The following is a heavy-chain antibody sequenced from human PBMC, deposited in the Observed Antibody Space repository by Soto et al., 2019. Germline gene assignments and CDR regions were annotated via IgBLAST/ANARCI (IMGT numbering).Heavy chain of an antibody. CDR2: ISYDGSNK. V-gene: IGHV3-30*18. D-gene: IGHD5-12*01. CDR1: GFTFSSYG. CDR3: AKDTVATRYYYGMDV. J-gene: IGHJ6*02. Sequence: QVQLVESGGGVVQPGRSLRLSCAASGFTFSSYGMHWVRQAPGKGLEWVAVISYDGSNKYYADSVKGRFTISRDNSKNTLYLQMNSLRAEDTAVYYCAKDTVATRYYYGMDVWGQGTTVTVSS.